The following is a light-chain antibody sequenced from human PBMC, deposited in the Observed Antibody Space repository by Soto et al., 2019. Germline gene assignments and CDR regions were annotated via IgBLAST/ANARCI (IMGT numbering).Light chain of an antibody. J-gene: IGKJ2*01. Sequence: DIVMTQSPLSLPVTPGEPASISCRSSHSLLHSNGYNYLDWYLQKPGQSPPLLIYLGSNRASGVPDRFSGSGSGTDFTLKISRVEAEDVGVYYCIQALQTPSFTFGQGTKLEIK. CDR2: LGS. CDR1: HSLLHSNGYNY. CDR3: IQALQTPSFT. V-gene: IGKV2-28*01.